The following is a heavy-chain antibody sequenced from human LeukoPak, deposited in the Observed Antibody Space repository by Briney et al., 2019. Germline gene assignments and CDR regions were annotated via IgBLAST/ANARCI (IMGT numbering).Heavy chain of an antibody. Sequence: HPGGSLRLSCAAAGFTVSTSAMSWVRQAPGKGLEWVSGISGSGGSTYYADSVKGRFTISRDNAKTSLYLQMNSLRAEDTAVYYCARDLSGVTGYTYGRGIDYWGQGTLVTVSS. V-gene: IGHV3-23*01. D-gene: IGHD5-18*01. J-gene: IGHJ4*02. CDR1: GFTVSTSA. CDR2: ISGSGGST. CDR3: ARDLSGVTGYTYGRGIDY.